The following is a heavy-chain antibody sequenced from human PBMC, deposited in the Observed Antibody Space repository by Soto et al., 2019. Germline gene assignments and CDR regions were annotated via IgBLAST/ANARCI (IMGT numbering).Heavy chain of an antibody. V-gene: IGHV3-23*01. D-gene: IGHD2-2*01. CDR2: ISGSGCST. Sequence: EVQLLESGGGLVQPGGSLRLSCAASGFTFSSYAMSWVRQAPGKGLEWVSAISGSGCSTYYADSVKGRFTISRDNSNNTLYLQMNSLRAEDKDVYYCAKALDAYCSSTSCYRRSDWGQGTLVTVSS. CDR1: GFTFSSYA. CDR3: AKALDAYCSSTSCYRRSD. J-gene: IGHJ4*02.